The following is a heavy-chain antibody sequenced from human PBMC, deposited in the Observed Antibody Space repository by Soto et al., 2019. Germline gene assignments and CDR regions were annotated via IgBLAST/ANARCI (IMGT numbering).Heavy chain of an antibody. Sequence: GGSLRLSCAAAGFSVSTSHISWVRQAPGKGLEWVSVIYSGGATHYAVSVKGRLIISRGKSKNTVDLQMNSLRSEDTAIYYCATLADYFGSGSFPSYFDYWGQGTLVTVSS. CDR2: IYSGGAT. J-gene: IGHJ4*02. CDR1: GFSVSTSH. CDR3: ATLADYFGSGSFPSYFDY. D-gene: IGHD3-10*01. V-gene: IGHV3-53*05.